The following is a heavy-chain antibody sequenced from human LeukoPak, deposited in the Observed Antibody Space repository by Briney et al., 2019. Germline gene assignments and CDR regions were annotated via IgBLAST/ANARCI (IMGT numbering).Heavy chain of an antibody. CDR2: ISYDGSNK. Sequence: GGSRRLSCAASGFTFSSYGMHWVRQAPGKGLEWVAVISYDGSNKYYADSVKGRFTISRDDSKNTLYLQMNSLRAEDTAVYYCAKDYYDSSGYYYFDYWGQGTLVTVSS. V-gene: IGHV3-30*18. J-gene: IGHJ4*02. CDR3: AKDYYDSSGYYYFDY. D-gene: IGHD3-22*01. CDR1: GFTFSSYG.